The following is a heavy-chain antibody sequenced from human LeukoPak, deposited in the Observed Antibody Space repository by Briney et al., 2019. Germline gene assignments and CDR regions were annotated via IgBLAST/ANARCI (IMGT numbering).Heavy chain of an antibody. D-gene: IGHD3-10*01. J-gene: IGHJ5*02. V-gene: IGHV4-4*02. CDR3: ARVPGGSGSPFDP. Sequence: SGTLSLTCAVSGGFITSNYWWSWVRQSPGKGLEWIGEIYHSGTTNYNPSLKSRVTISVDKSKNQFSLNLISVTPADTAVYYCARVPGGSGSPFDPWGQGTLVTVSS. CDR2: IYHSGTT. CDR1: GGFITSNYW.